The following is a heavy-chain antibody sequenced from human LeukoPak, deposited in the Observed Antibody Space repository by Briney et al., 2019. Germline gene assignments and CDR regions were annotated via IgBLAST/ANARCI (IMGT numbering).Heavy chain of an antibody. J-gene: IGHJ4*02. CDR3: ARHGSGVDYADY. CDR1: GDSISSSSYD. CDR2: IYSSGYT. D-gene: IGHD2-15*01. V-gene: IGHV4-39*01. Sequence: PSETLSLTCSVSGDSISSSSYDWDWIRQPPGQGLEWIGGIYSSGYTAYNPSLKSRVTLSVDTSKNQFSLKVSSVTAADTAVYYCARHGSGVDYADYWGQGTLVTVSS.